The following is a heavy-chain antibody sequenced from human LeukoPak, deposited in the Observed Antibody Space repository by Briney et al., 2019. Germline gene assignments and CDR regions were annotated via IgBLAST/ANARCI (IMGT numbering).Heavy chain of an antibody. J-gene: IGHJ3*02. CDR3: AKDLAFFGVVMGAFDI. Sequence: PGGSLRLSCAASGFTFSDYAMSWVRQAPGKGLEWVSAISGSGGSTYYADSVKGRFTISRDNSKNTLYLQMNSLRAEDTAVYYCAKDLAFFGVVMGAFDIWGQGTMVTVSS. CDR2: ISGSGGST. CDR1: GFTFSDYA. V-gene: IGHV3-23*01. D-gene: IGHD3-3*01.